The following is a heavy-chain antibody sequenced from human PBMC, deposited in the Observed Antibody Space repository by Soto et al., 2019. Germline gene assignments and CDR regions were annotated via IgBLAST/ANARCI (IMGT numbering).Heavy chain of an antibody. J-gene: IGHJ6*03. D-gene: IGHD3-3*01. CDR3: ARAPLGFWSGYYSYYYYYMDV. CDR2: IYYSGST. V-gene: IGHV4-59*01. Sequence: PSETLSLTCTVSGGSISSYYWSWIRQPPGKGLEWIGYIYYSGSTNYNPSLRSRVTISVDTSKNQFSLKLSSVTAADTAVYYCARAPLGFWSGYYSYYYYYMDVWGKGTTVTVSS. CDR1: GGSISSYY.